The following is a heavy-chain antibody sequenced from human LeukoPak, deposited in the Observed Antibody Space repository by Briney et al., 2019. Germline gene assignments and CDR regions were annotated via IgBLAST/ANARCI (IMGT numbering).Heavy chain of an antibody. J-gene: IGHJ4*02. CDR2: IYSGGST. CDR1: GFTVSSNY. D-gene: IGHD1-26*01. Sequence: PGGSLRLSCAASGFTVSSNYMSWVRQAPGKGLEWVSVIYSGGSTYYADSVKGRFTISRDNSKNTLYLQMNSLRAEDTAVYYCASRYSGSYYSADYWGQGTLVTVSS. V-gene: IGHV3-66*01. CDR3: ASRYSGSYYSADY.